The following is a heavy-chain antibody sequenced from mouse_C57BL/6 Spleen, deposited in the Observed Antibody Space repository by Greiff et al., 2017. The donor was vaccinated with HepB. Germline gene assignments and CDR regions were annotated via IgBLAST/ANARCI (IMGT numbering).Heavy chain of an antibody. CDR1: GYAFSSYW. CDR2: IYPGDGDT. D-gene: IGHD4-1*01. CDR3: ARPLTGKDLGY. V-gene: IGHV1-80*01. J-gene: IGHJ2*01. Sequence: QVQLKESGAELVKPGASVKISCKASGYAFSSYWMNWVKQRPGKGLEWIGQIYPGDGDTNYNGKFKGKATLTADKSSSTAYMQLSSLTSEDSAVYFCARPLTGKDLGYWGQGTTLTVSS.